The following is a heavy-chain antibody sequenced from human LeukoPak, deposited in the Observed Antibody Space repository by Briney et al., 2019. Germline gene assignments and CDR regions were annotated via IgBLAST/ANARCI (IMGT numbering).Heavy chain of an antibody. CDR3: ATGTVVVPAAMHRYYYYGMDV. Sequence: SVKVSCKASGGTFSSYAISWVRQAPGQGLEWMGGIIPIFGTANYAQKFQGRVTMTEDTSTDTAYMELSSLRSEDTAVYYCATGTVVVPAAMHRYYYYGMDVWGQGTTVTVSS. CDR2: IIPIFGTA. CDR1: GGTFSSYA. J-gene: IGHJ6*02. V-gene: IGHV1-69*06. D-gene: IGHD2-2*01.